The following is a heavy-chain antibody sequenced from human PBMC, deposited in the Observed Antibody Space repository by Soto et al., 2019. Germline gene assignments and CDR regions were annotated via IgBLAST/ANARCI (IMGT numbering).Heavy chain of an antibody. CDR2: ISGSGGST. J-gene: IGHJ6*02. CDR1: GFTFSSYA. CDR3: AKGGLCSSTSCYALDYYGMDV. V-gene: IGHV3-23*01. D-gene: IGHD2-2*01. Sequence: GGSLRLSCAASGFTFSSYAMSWVRQAPGKGLEWVSAISGSGGSTYYADSVKDRFTISRDNSKNTLYLQMNSLRAEDTAVYYCAKGGLCSSTSCYALDYYGMDVWGQGTTVTVSS.